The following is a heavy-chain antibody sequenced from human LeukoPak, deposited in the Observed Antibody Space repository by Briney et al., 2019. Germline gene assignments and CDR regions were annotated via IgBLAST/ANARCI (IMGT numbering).Heavy chain of an antibody. CDR3: ATCPSSSCEEGGY. CDR2: INHSGST. CDR1: GGSFSGYY. V-gene: IGHV4-34*01. D-gene: IGHD6-13*01. Sequence: SETLSLTCAVYGGSFSGYYWSWIRQPPGKGLEWIGEINHSGSTNYNPSLKSRVTISVDTSKNQFSLKLSSVTAADTAVYYCATCPSSSCEEGGYWGQGTLVTVSS. J-gene: IGHJ4*02.